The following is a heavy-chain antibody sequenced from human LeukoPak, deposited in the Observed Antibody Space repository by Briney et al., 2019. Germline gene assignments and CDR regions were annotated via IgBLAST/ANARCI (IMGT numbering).Heavy chain of an antibody. CDR1: GFTFSSYS. D-gene: IGHD6-19*01. V-gene: IGHV3-21*01. CDR2: ISSSSSYT. J-gene: IGHJ4*02. Sequence: GGALRLSCAAAGFTFSSYSMNWVRQAPGKGLEWVSSISSSSSYTYYADSVKGRFTISRDNAKNSLYLQMNSLRAEDTAVYYCARESIAVAGAPFDYWGQGTLVTVSS. CDR3: ARESIAVAGAPFDY.